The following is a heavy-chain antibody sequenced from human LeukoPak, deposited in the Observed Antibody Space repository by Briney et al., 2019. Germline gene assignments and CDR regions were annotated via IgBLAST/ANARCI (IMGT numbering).Heavy chain of an antibody. J-gene: IGHJ6*03. CDR1: GYTFTSYG. Sequence: GASVKVSCKASGYTFTSYGISWVRQAPGQGLEWMGWISAYNGNTNYAQKLQGRVTMTTDTSTSTAYMELRSLRSDDTAVYYCAKHGGPLGHYYYYMDVWGKGTTVTVSS. V-gene: IGHV1-18*01. CDR3: AKHGGPLGHYYYYMDV. D-gene: IGHD4-23*01. CDR2: ISAYNGNT.